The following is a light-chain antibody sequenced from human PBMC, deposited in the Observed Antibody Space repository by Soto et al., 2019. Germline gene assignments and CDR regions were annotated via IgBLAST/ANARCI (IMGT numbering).Light chain of an antibody. Sequence: QSVLTQPTAASGAPGQRVTFSCSGSSSNIGGNSVFWYQQIPGSAPKLIIYNNDQRPSGVPDRFSGSKSGTSASLAIRGLRSEDEADYYSVAWDDSMPGLVFGGGTKLTVL. CDR2: NND. CDR3: VAWDDSMPGLV. CDR1: SSNIGGNS. J-gene: IGLJ2*01. V-gene: IGLV1-47*01.